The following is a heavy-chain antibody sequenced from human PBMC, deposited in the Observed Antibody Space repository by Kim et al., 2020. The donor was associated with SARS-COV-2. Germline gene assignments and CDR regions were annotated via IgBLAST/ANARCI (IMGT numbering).Heavy chain of an antibody. CDR3: ARDPAQMATTEG. V-gene: IGHV3-21*01. CDR1: GFTFSSYS. J-gene: IGHJ4*02. CDR2: ISSSSSYI. D-gene: IGHD5-12*01. Sequence: GGTLRLSCAASGFTFSSYSMNWVRQAPGKGLEWVSSISSSSSYIYYADSVKGRFTISRDNAKNSLYLQMNSLIAEDTAVYYCARDPAQMATTEGWGQGTLVTVSS.